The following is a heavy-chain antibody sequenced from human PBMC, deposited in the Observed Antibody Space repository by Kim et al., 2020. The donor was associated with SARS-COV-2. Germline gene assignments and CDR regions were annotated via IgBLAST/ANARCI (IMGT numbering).Heavy chain of an antibody. CDR2: IYYTGRT. Sequence: SETLSLTCTVSGGSINNCYWSWIRQPPGKGLEWIGYIYYTGRTNYNPSLKSRLIISVDTSKNKFLLRLSSVTAADTAMYYCAREYTPLEPQGHWFVSWG. CDR1: GGSINNCY. CDR3: AREYTPLEPQGHWFVS. V-gene: IGHV4-59*13. J-gene: IGHJ5*01. D-gene: IGHD2-2*02.